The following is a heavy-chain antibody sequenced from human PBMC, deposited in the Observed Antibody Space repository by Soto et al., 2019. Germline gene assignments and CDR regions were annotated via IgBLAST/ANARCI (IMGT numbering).Heavy chain of an antibody. D-gene: IGHD3-3*01. J-gene: IGHJ4*01. V-gene: IGHV3-23*01. CDR3: AKWRSISVYGVDIGFDD. CDR2: FSVSGYNT. Sequence: PGGSLRPSCKAYGFSFSDYAMTLVRQAPGKGLECGSGFSVSGYNTFYAASVKGRFAISRDNSKNVLYLHMNSLSADDAAVYFCAKWRSISVYGVDIGFDDWGRACLVTVAS. CDR1: GFSFSDYA.